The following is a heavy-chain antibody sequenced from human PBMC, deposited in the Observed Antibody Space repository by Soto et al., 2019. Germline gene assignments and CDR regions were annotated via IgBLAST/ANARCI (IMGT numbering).Heavy chain of an antibody. Sequence: EVQLVESGGGLVQPGGSLRLSCAASGFTFSSYWMSWVRQAPGKGLEWVAHINQDGSEKYYVDPVKGRFTISRDNAKKSLYLQMNSLRAEDTAVYYCARAPYGSGSSYYFDDWGQGTLVTVSS. V-gene: IGHV3-7*03. CDR1: GFTFSSYW. CDR2: INQDGSEK. CDR3: ARAPYGSGSSYYFDD. D-gene: IGHD3-10*01. J-gene: IGHJ4*02.